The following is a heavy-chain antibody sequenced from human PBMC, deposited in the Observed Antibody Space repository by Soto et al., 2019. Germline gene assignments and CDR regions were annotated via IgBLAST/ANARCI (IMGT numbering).Heavy chain of an antibody. D-gene: IGHD7-27*01. V-gene: IGHV1-2*02. J-gene: IGHJ4*02. CDR2: IGPHSGGP. Sequence: ASVKVSCKASGYTFTGYYIHWVRQAPGQGLEWMGSIGPHSGGPNYAQRFQGRVTMTRDTSMTTVYMEMSGLTSDDTAVYYCAREEQTGANYYLDYWGQGTLVTVSS. CDR1: GYTFTGYY. CDR3: AREEQTGANYYLDY.